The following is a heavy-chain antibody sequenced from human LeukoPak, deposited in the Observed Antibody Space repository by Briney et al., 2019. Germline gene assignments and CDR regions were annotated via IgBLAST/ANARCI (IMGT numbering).Heavy chain of an antibody. J-gene: IGHJ5*02. CDR1: GASISSESYY. D-gene: IGHD2-21*01. CDR2: IYNTGST. V-gene: IGHV4-61*02. CDR3: ASVIAVNPDWFDP. Sequence: PSETLSLTCTVSGASISSESYYWTWIRQPAWKGLEWIGRIYNTGSTKYNPSLKSRVTISIDTSKNQFSLKLNSATAADTAVYYRASVIAVNPDWFDPWGQGTLVTVSS.